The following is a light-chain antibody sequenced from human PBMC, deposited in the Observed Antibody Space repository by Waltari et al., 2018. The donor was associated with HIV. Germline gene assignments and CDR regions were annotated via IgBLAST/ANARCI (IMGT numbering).Light chain of an antibody. J-gene: IGLJ2*01. CDR3: GTWDSSLSADVV. V-gene: IGLV1-51*01. CDR2: DKN. CDR1: SSNIGNNY. Sequence: QSVLTQPPSVSAAPGQKVTISCSGSSSNIGNNYVSWYQQLPGTAPQLLIYDKNKRPSGIPDRFSGTKSGTSGTLGITGRQTGDEADYYCGTWDSSLSADVVFGGGTKLTVL.